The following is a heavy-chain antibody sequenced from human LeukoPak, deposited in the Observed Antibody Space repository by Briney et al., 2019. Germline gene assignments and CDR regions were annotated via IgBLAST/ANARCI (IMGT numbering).Heavy chain of an antibody. J-gene: IGHJ1*01. CDR3: AKEVYCSGGSCYAGVFQH. CDR1: GINFSSYA. D-gene: IGHD2-15*01. Sequence: PGGSLRLSCAASGINFSSYAMSWVRQAPGKGLEWVSAISGSGGSTYYADSVKGRFTISRGNSKNTLYLQMNSLRAEDTAVYYCAKEVYCSGGSCYAGVFQHWGQGTLVTVSS. V-gene: IGHV3-23*01. CDR2: ISGSGGST.